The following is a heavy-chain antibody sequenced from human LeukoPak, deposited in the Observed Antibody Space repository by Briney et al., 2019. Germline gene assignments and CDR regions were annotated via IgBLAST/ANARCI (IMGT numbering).Heavy chain of an antibody. Sequence: GASVKVSFKASGYTFSSYGISWVRQAPGQGLEWMGWIRGYNGNTNYAQRLQGRRTMTTDTSTSTAYMELRSLISDDTAVYYCARVVAAAGTYWFDPWGQGTLVTVSS. CDR3: ARVVAAAGTYWFDP. D-gene: IGHD6-13*01. CDR2: IRGYNGNT. CDR1: GYTFSSYG. V-gene: IGHV1-18*01. J-gene: IGHJ5*02.